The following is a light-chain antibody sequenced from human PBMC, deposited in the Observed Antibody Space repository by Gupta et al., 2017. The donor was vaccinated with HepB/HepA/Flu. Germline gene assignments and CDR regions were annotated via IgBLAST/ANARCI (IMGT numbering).Light chain of an antibody. J-gene: IGKJ4*01. CDR2: DVS. Sequence: VLTQSPSALSLSPGGRATLSCRASEDIEKSLAWYQQIPGQPPRLLIYDVSGRANGIPARFSGSGSGTEFTLSIDNLQPEDIGIYYCQHRLSWPITFGRGTKVEI. CDR3: QHRLSWPIT. V-gene: IGKV3-11*01. CDR1: EDIEKS.